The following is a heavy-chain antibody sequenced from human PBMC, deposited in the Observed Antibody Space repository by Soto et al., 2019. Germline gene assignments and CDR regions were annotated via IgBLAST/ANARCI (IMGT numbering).Heavy chain of an antibody. Sequence: PGGSLRHCCAASVFSFSSYAMSWFRQAPGKGPEWISSMTAGGGSTYHADSVKGRFTISRDNSKNMLYLQMNSLRADDTAVYYCAKDCYGSGTDYFYGMDVRGQGTTVTVSS. CDR3: AKDCYGSGTDYFYGMDV. J-gene: IGHJ6*02. V-gene: IGHV3-23*01. D-gene: IGHD3-10*01. CDR1: VFSFSSYA. CDR2: MTAGGGST.